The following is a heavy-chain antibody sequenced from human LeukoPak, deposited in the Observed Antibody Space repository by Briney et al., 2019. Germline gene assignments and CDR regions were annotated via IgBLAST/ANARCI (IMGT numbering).Heavy chain of an antibody. CDR2: IYYSGST. D-gene: IGHD2-15*01. CDR3: ARVRRRTHGIFDY. V-gene: IGHV4-59*12. CDR1: GGSISSYY. Sequence: SETLSLTCTVSGGSISSYYWSWIRQPPGKGLEWIGYIYYSGSTNYNPSLKSRVTISVDTSKNQFSLKLSSVTAADTAVYYCARVRRRTHGIFDYWGQGTLVTVSS. J-gene: IGHJ4*02.